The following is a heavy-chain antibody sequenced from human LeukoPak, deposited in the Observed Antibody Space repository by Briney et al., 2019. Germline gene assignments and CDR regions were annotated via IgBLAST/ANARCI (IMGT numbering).Heavy chain of an antibody. CDR2: IDGNSGYT. V-gene: IGHV3-23*01. D-gene: IGHD3-10*01. CDR1: GFTFKNYA. J-gene: IGHJ5*02. Sequence: GGSLRLSCAASGFTFKNYAMSWVRQAPGKGLEWASTIDGNSGYTYYSDSVKGRFTISRDNSRNTLYLQMTSLRVDDTAVNFCATERPFSSVTYYNAWGQGTLVIVSS. CDR3: ATERPFSSVTYYNA.